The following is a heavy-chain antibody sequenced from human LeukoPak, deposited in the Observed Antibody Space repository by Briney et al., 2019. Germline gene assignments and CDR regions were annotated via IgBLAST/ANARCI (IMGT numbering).Heavy chain of an antibody. CDR3: ARGIDSSGFYGFDY. CDR1: GFTVSSNY. V-gene: IGHV3-53*01. CDR2: IYSGGST. J-gene: IGHJ4*02. Sequence: PGGSLRLSCAASGFTVSSNYMSWVRQAPGKGLEWVSVIYSGGSTYYADSVKGRFTISRDNSKNTLYLQMNSLRAEDTVVYYCARGIDSSGFYGFDYWGQGTLATVSS. D-gene: IGHD3-22*01.